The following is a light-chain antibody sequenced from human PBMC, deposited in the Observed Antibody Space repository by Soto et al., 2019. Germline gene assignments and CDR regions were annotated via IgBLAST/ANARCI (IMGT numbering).Light chain of an antibody. J-gene: IGLJ1*01. Sequence: QSVLTQPASVSGSPGQSITISCTGTSSDVGGFDYVAWYQQHLGQAPNLIIYDVTVRPSGVSYRFSGSKSGNTASLAISGLQTEDEAHYYCSSYTSASALYVFGTGTKVTVL. CDR2: DVT. CDR1: SSDVGGFDY. V-gene: IGLV2-14*03. CDR3: SSYTSASALYV.